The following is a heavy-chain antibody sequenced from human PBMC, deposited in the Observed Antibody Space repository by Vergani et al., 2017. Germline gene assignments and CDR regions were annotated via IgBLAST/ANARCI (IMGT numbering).Heavy chain of an antibody. D-gene: IGHD5-18*01. V-gene: IGHV3-23*01. CDR1: GFTFSSYA. J-gene: IGHJ4*02. CDR2: ISGSGGST. Sequence: EVQLLESGGGLVQPGGSLRLSCAASGFTFSSYAMSWVRQAPGKGLEWVSAISGSGGSTYYADSAKGRFTISRDNSKNTLYLQMNSLRAEDTAVYYCAKDDIGGYSYSSEGYWGQGTLVTVSS. CDR3: AKDDIGGYSYSSEGY.